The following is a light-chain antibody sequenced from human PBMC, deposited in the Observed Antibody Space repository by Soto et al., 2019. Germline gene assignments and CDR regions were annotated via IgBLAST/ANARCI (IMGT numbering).Light chain of an antibody. J-gene: IGLJ2*01. CDR3: SSYASSGTLV. CDR2: EVS. Sequence: QSALTQPASVSGSPGQSITISCTGTYTDVGGYNLVSWYQQHPGRVPKLIISEVSNRPSGISDRFSGSKSGITASLTISGLQAEDEADYYCSSYASSGTLVFGGGTKVTVL. CDR1: YTDVGGYNL. V-gene: IGLV2-14*01.